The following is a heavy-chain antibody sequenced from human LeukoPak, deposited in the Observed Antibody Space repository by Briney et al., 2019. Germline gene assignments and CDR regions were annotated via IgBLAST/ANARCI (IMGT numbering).Heavy chain of an antibody. Sequence: PGGSLRLSCAASRFTFSSYAMSWVRQAPGKGLEWVSVISGSGGSTSYADSVKGRFTISRDNSKNTLYLQMNSLRAEDTAVYYCAKDPSSASPYYFAYWGQATLVTVSS. J-gene: IGHJ4*02. CDR1: RFTFSSYA. V-gene: IGHV3-23*01. CDR3: AKDPSSASPYYFAY. D-gene: IGHD6-19*01. CDR2: ISGSGGST.